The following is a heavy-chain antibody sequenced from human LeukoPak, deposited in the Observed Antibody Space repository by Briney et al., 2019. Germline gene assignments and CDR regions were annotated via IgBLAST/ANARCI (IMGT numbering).Heavy chain of an antibody. J-gene: IGHJ4*02. CDR1: GYTFTSYG. CDR2: INAYNGNT. V-gene: IGHV1-18*01. Sequence: GASVKVSCKASGYTFTSYGISWVRQAPGQGLEWMGWINAYNGNTNYAQKLQGRVTMTRDMSTSTVYMELSSLRSEDTAVYYCAVLDYYDSSGSVGPRVGYFDYWGQGTLVTVSS. D-gene: IGHD3-22*01. CDR3: AVLDYYDSSGSVGPRVGYFDY.